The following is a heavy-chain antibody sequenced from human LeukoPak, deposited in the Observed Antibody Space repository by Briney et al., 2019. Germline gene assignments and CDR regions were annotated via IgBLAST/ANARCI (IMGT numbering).Heavy chain of an antibody. CDR2: ISWNSGTI. V-gene: IGHV3-9*01. CDR1: GFTFDDYA. Sequence: GGSLRLSCAASGFTFDDYAMHWVRHAPGKGVEWVSVISWNSGTIAYADSVKGRFTISRDNAKNSLYLQMSSLRAEDTALYYCAKDLAFGITLRRGSNSHKGYWGQGTLVTVSS. CDR3: AKDLAFGITLRRGSNSHKGY. J-gene: IGHJ4*02. D-gene: IGHD3-10*01.